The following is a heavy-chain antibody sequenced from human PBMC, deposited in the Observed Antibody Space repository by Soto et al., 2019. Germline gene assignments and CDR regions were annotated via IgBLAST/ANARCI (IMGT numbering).Heavy chain of an antibody. CDR1: GFTFSTYD. Sequence: EVQLVESGGGLVQPGGSLRLSCAASGFTFSTYDMHWVRQAPGKGLEWISAIGTIADTFYADSVKGRFTISRENAKSSLYIQMNNLRGGGTAFYYGGRRGAYWHGGGGWFDPWGQGTLVTVSS. D-gene: IGHD3-16*01. J-gene: IGHJ5*02. V-gene: IGHV3-13*01. CDR2: IGTIADT. CDR3: GRRGAYWHGGGGWFDP.